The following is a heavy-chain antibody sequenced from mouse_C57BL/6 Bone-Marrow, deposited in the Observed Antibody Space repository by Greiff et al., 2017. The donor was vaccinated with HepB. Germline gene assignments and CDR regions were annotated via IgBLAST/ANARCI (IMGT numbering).Heavy chain of an antibody. Sequence: QVQLQQPGAELVKPGASVKLSCKASGYTFTSYWMHWVKQRPGQGLEWIGMIHPNSGSTNYNEKFKSKATLTVDKSSSTAYMQLSSLTSEDSAVYYCARLGLSTVVSYWYFDVWGTGTTVTVSS. CDR1: GYTFTSYW. CDR3: ARLGLSTVVSYWYFDV. CDR2: IHPNSGST. D-gene: IGHD1-1*01. J-gene: IGHJ1*03. V-gene: IGHV1-64*01.